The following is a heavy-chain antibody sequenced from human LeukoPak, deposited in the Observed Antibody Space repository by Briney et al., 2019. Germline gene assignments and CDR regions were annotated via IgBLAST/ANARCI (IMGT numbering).Heavy chain of an antibody. J-gene: IGHJ3*01. D-gene: IGHD4-11*01. V-gene: IGHV3-23*01. CDR3: AKQAEYVLQ. CDR1: GFNFRIHD. CDR2: ISGSGGST. Sequence: GGSLRLSCAASGFNFRIHDMSWVRQAPGKGLEWVSAISGSGGSTYYADSVKGRFTISRDNSKNTLYLQMNSLRAEDTAVYYCAKQAEYVLQWGQGTMVTVSS.